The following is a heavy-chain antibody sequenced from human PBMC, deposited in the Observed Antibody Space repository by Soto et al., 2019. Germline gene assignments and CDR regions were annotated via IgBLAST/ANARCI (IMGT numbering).Heavy chain of an antibody. CDR2: IYNSGST. D-gene: IGHD3-3*01. V-gene: IGHV4-38-2*02. Sequence: PLETLSLTCAVSAYSISSGYSWGGIRQPPGKGLEWIGSIYNSGSTYYKPSLKSRVTISVDKYKNQFSLKLSSVTAADTAVYYCARDLLTELRFLEWPPEFADVWGQVTTV. CDR1: AYSISSGYS. CDR3: ARDLLTELRFLEWPPEFADV. J-gene: IGHJ6*02.